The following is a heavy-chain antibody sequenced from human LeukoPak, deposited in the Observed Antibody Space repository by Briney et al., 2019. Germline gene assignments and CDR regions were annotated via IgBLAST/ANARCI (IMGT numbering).Heavy chain of an antibody. CDR3: ARDSGYDLT. CDR1: GGSFSGYY. J-gene: IGHJ5*02. Sequence: PSETLSLTCAVYGGSFSGYYWSWIRQPPGKGLEWIGEINHSGSTNYNPSLKSRVTMSVDTSKNQFSLKLNSVTAADTAVYYCARDSGYDLTWGQGTLVTVSS. CDR2: INHSGST. V-gene: IGHV4-34*01. D-gene: IGHD5-12*01.